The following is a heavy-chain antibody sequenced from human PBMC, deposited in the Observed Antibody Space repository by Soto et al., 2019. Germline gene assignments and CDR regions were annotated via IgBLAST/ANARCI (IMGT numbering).Heavy chain of an antibody. Sequence: SETLSLTCAVYGGSFSGYYWSWIRQPPGKGLEWIGEINHSGSTNYNPSLKSRVTISVDTSKNQFSLKLSSVTAADTAVYYCARVWGVEMATIYGMDVWGQGTTVTVSS. CDR2: INHSGST. J-gene: IGHJ6*02. V-gene: IGHV4-34*01. CDR3: ARVWGVEMATIYGMDV. D-gene: IGHD3-16*01. CDR1: GGSFSGYY.